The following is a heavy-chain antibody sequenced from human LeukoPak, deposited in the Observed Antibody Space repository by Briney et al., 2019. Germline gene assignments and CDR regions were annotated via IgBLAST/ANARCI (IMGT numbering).Heavy chain of an antibody. CDR1: GFTFSSYG. V-gene: IGHV3-33*01. J-gene: IGHJ4*02. CDR2: IRYDGSNK. Sequence: GGCLRLSCAASGFTFSSYGMHWVRQAPGKGLEWVADIRYDGSNKYYADSVKGRFTISRDNSKNTLDLQMNSLRAEDTAVYYCARDLYSSSSGSHYWGQGTLVTVSS. D-gene: IGHD6-6*01. CDR3: ARDLYSSSSGSHY.